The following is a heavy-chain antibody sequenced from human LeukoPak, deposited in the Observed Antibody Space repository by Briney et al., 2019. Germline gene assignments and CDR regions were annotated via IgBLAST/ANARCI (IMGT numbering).Heavy chain of an antibody. J-gene: IGHJ4*02. V-gene: IGHV3-23*01. Sequence: GGSLRLSCAASGFTFRSYAVSWVRQAPGKGLEWVSGMSGSGGNTYYADSVKGRFTISRDNSKNTLYLQMNSLRAEDAAIYYCAKDRESSGYYFDYWGQGTLVTVSS. CDR1: GFTFRSYA. CDR3: AKDRESSGYYFDY. CDR2: MSGSGGNT. D-gene: IGHD3-22*01.